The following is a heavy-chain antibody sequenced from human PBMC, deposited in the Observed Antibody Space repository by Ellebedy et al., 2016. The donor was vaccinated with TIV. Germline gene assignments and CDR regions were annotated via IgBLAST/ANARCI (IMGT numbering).Heavy chain of an antibody. J-gene: IGHJ6*02. V-gene: IGHV4-31*11. CDR2: IYYSGST. Sequence: MPSETLSLTCAVSGGSISSGAYSGSWIRQHTGEDLEWIGYIYYSGSTYYNPSLKSRVTISVDTSKNQFSLKLSSVTAADTAVYYSARADYDILTGYYYYGMHVWGQGTTVTVSS. CDR3: ARADYDILTGYYYYGMHV. D-gene: IGHD3-9*01. CDR1: GGSISSGAYS.